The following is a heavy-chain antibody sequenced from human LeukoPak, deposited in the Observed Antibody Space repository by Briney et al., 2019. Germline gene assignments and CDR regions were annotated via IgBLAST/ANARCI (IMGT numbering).Heavy chain of an antibody. J-gene: IGHJ5*02. CDR3: ARVVRFLEWFLFDP. D-gene: IGHD3-3*01. V-gene: IGHV1-2*02. CDR1: GYTFTGYY. Sequence: ASVKVSCKASGYTFTGYYMHWVRQAPGQGLEWMGWINPNSGGTNYAQKFQGRVTMTRDTSISTAYMELSRLRSDDTAVYYCARVVRFLEWFLFDPWGQGTLVTVSS. CDR2: INPNSGGT.